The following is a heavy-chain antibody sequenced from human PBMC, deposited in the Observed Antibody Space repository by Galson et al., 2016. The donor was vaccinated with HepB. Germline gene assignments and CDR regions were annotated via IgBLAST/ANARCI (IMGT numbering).Heavy chain of an antibody. CDR1: GYTFTGYY. V-gene: IGHV1-2*04. Sequence: SVKVSCKASGYTFTGYYIHWVRQAPGQGPEWMGQINPNSGDTDYAQNFRGWVTVTRDTSISTVYMEMNSLKSDDTAVYYCAREDNRSWKNFDYWGQGTLVTVSS. CDR3: AREDNRSWKNFDY. CDR2: INPNSGDT. J-gene: IGHJ4*02. D-gene: IGHD1-1*01.